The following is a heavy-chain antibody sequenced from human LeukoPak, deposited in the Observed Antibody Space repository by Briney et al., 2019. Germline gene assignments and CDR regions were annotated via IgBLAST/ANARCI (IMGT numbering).Heavy chain of an antibody. J-gene: IGHJ4*02. CDR2: LYSGGTT. Sequence: PGGSLRLSCAASGFTVSSNHMSWVRQAPGKGLEWVSILYSGGTTYYADSVKGRFTISRDNSKNTLYLQMNSLRAEDAAVYYCARASTVPLQDYWGQGTLVTVSS. CDR1: GFTVSSNH. D-gene: IGHD4-11*01. V-gene: IGHV3-66*01. CDR3: ARASTVPLQDY.